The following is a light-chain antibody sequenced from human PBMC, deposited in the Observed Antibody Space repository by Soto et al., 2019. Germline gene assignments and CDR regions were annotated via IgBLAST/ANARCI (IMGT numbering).Light chain of an antibody. CDR1: SSSIGAGYE. Sequence: QSVLTQPPSVSGAPGQRFTISGSGTSSSIGAGYEVHWYHQLPGTAPKLVVSGNGNRPSGVPDRLSASKSGTSASLAITGLQAEDEGHYYCQSYDKRLTAYVFGTGTKLTVL. CDR2: GNG. CDR3: QSYDKRLTAYV. V-gene: IGLV1-40*01. J-gene: IGLJ1*01.